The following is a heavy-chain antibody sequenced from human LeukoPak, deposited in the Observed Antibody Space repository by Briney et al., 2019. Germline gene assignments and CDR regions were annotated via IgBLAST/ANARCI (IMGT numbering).Heavy chain of an antibody. D-gene: IGHD3-10*01. CDR2: IKQDGSGK. CDR3: ARDWGGENDY. CDR1: GFTFCRYW. V-gene: IGHV3-7*01. Sequence: GGSLRLSSSGPGFTFCRYWRTRVRQGPGEGGEWVANIKQDGSGKYYVDSVKGRFTISRDNAKNSLYLQMNSLRAEDTAVYYCARDWGGENDYWGQGTLVTVSS. J-gene: IGHJ4*02.